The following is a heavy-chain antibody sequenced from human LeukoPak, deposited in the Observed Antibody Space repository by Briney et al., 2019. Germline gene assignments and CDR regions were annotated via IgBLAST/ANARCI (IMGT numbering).Heavy chain of an antibody. D-gene: IGHD3-22*01. CDR3: ARGIEVGSGYMDV. J-gene: IGHJ6*03. V-gene: IGHV3-66*01. Sequence: GGSLRLSCAASGFTVSSNYMTWVRQAPGKGLEWVSVTYSGGSTYYADSVKGRFTTSRDNSKNTTYLQMNNLRGEDTARYYCARGIEVGSGYMDVWGKGTTVTISS. CDR1: GFTVSSNY. CDR2: TYSGGST.